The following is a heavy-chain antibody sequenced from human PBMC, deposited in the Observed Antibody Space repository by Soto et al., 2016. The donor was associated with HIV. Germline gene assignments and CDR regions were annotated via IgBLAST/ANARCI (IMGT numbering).Heavy chain of an antibody. Sequence: EVQLVESGGGVVRPGGSLRLSCAASGFTFDDYGMSWVRQAPGKGLEWVSGINWNDGSTSYADSVKGRFTISRDNAKNSLYLQMNSLRAEDTALYYCARDRGYYYGSGSSKAVYYYGMDVWGQGTTVTVSS. V-gene: IGHV3-20*04. CDR2: INWNDGST. J-gene: IGHJ6*02. CDR3: ARDRGYYYGSGSSKAVYYYGMDV. D-gene: IGHD3-10*01. CDR1: GFTFDDYG.